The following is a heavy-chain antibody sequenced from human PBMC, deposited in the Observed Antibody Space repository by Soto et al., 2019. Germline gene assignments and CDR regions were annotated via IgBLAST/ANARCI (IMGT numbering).Heavy chain of an antibody. V-gene: IGHV3-30-3*01. J-gene: IGHJ6*02. CDR2: ISFDGSKK. CDR3: AREDDYGYRYINYGLDV. Sequence: PGGSLRLSCAASGFTFKIYALHWVRQAPGKGLEWVAVISFDGSKKYYTDSVKGRFTISRDNLKNTLYLQMNNLRVEDAALYFCAREDDYGYRYINYGLDVWGQGTTVTGSS. CDR1: GFTFKIYA. D-gene: IGHD4-17*01.